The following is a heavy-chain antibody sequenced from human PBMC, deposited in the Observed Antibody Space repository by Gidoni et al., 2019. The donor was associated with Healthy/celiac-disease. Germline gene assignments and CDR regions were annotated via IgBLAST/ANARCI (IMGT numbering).Heavy chain of an antibody. CDR3: ARAGSSSWYSLFDY. CDR1: GGTFSSYP. D-gene: IGHD6-13*01. V-gene: IGHV1-69*01. J-gene: IGHJ4*02. Sequence: QVQLVQSGAEVKKPGSSVKVSCKASGGTFSSYPISCVRQAPGQGLEWLGGIIPIFGTANYAQKFQGRVTITADESTSTAYMELSSLRSEDTAVYYCARAGSSSWYSLFDYWGQGTLVTVSS. CDR2: IIPIFGTA.